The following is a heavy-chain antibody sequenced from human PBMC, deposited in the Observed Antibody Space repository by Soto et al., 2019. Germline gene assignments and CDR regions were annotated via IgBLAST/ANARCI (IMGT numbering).Heavy chain of an antibody. CDR3: ARDGIYYGSESYPAYFDY. Sequence: QVQLVQSGAEVKKPGSSVKVSCKASGGTFSSYTISWVRQAPGQGLEWMGRIIPILGIANYAQKFQGRVTITADKSTSTAYMELSSLRSEDTAVYYCARDGIYYGSESYPAYFDYWGQGTLVTGSS. J-gene: IGHJ4*02. V-gene: IGHV1-69*08. CDR1: GGTFSSYT. D-gene: IGHD3-10*01. CDR2: IIPILGIA.